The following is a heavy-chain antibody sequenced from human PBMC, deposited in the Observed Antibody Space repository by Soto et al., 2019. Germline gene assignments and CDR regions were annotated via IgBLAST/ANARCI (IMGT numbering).Heavy chain of an antibody. CDR3: ATRRKYYDSSGYPRGDAFDI. D-gene: IGHD3-22*01. CDR1: GGSISSHY. CDR2: IYYRGST. Sequence: QVQLQESGPGLVKPSETLSLTCSVSGGSISSHYWSWIRQPPGKGLEWIGYIYYRGSTNYNPSLKSRVTISVDTSKNQFSLKLSSVTAADTAGYYCATRRKYYDSSGYPRGDAFDIWGQGTMVTVSS. J-gene: IGHJ3*02. V-gene: IGHV4-59*08.